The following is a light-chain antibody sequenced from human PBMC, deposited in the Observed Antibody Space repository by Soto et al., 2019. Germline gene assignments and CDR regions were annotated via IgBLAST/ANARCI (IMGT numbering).Light chain of an antibody. J-gene: IGLJ1*01. CDR2: DVS. CDR1: SSDVGGYNY. Sequence: HCVLTQPASVSGAAGQAITISCTRTSSDVGGYNYVSWYQQHPGKAPKFMIYDVSNRPSGVSNRFSGSKSGNTASLTISGLQAEDEVDYYCCSYTTSNTRQIVFGTGTKVTVL. CDR3: CSYTTSNTRQIV. V-gene: IGLV2-14*01.